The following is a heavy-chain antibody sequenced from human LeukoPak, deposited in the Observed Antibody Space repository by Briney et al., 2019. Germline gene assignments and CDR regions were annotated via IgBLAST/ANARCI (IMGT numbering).Heavy chain of an antibody. Sequence: SETLSLTCTVSGGSISSSSYYWGWIRQPPGKGLEWIGSIYYSGSTYYNPSLKSRVTISVDTSKNQFSLKLSSVTAADTAVYYCARLGTMARGVIEDWGQGTLVTVSS. D-gene: IGHD3-10*01. J-gene: IGHJ4*02. CDR3: ARLGTMARGVIED. CDR1: GGSISSSSYY. V-gene: IGHV4-39*01. CDR2: IYYSGST.